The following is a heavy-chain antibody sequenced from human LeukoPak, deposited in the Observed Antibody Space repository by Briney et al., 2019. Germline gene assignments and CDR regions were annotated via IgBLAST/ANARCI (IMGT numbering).Heavy chain of an antibody. D-gene: IGHD3-10*01. CDR3: AGGIAMVRGGDV. J-gene: IGHJ6*04. Sequence: PGGSLRLSCAASGLTFSTYWMTWDRQAPGKGLEWVANIKQDGSEKNYVDSVKGRFTISRDNAKSSLYLQMNSLRVEDTAVYYCAGGIAMVRGGDVWGKGTTVTVSS. V-gene: IGHV3-7*01. CDR2: IKQDGSEK. CDR1: GLTFSTYW.